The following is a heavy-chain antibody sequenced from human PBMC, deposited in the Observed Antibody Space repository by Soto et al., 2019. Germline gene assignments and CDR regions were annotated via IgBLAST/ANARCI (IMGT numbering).Heavy chain of an antibody. D-gene: IGHD3-3*02. V-gene: IGHV4-31*03. CDR1: GGSIRATGYY. CDR3: ARHLESTAATDS. CDR2: IYHRGTT. J-gene: IGHJ1*01. Sequence: QVQLQESGPGLVTPSQTLSLTCTVSGGSIRATGYYWNWIRQRPGKGLEWIGNIYHRGTTYYHPSLKSRVSLSVDTSNNQFSLRRTSATAADTAVYGCARHLESTAATDSWGQGTLVTVSS.